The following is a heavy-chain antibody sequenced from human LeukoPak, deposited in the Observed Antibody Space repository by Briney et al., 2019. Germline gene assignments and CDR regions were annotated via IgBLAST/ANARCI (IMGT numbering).Heavy chain of an antibody. CDR3: ARANGAFDI. Sequence: GGSLRLSCAASGFTFSSYAMHWVRQAPGKGLEWVAVISYDGSNKYYADSAKGRFTISRDNSKNTLYLQMNTLRAEDTAVYYCARANGAFDIWGQGTMVTVSS. J-gene: IGHJ3*02. CDR1: GFTFSSYA. D-gene: IGHD4/OR15-4a*01. V-gene: IGHV3-30*04. CDR2: ISYDGSNK.